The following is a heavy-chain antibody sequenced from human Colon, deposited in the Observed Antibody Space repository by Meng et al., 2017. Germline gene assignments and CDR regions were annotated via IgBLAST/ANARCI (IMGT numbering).Heavy chain of an antibody. CDR1: GGSFSGYY. CDR2: ISHSGST. CDR3: AREKYSDTWYKYYFDL. D-gene: IGHD6-13*01. Sequence: QVQLQQWGAGLLKPSETLSLTCAVYGGSFSGYYWSWIRQSPGKGLEWIGEISHSGSTNYNPSLKSRVTISVDTSKSQFSLKLSSVTAADTAVYYCAREKYSDTWYKYYFDLWGQGALVTVSS. J-gene: IGHJ4*02. V-gene: IGHV4-34*01.